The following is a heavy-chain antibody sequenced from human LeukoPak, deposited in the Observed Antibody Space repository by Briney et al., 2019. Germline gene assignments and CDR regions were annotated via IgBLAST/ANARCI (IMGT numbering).Heavy chain of an antibody. CDR2: IIPILGIA. CDR1: GGTFSSYT. D-gene: IGHD3-10*01. J-gene: IGHJ4*02. CDR3: ARDPRGGYYFDY. Sequence: SVKVSCKASGGTFSSYTISWVRQAPGQGLEWMGRIIPILGIANYAQKFQGRVTITADKSTSTAYMELSSLRSEDTAVYYCARDPRGGYYFDYWGQGTLVSVSS. V-gene: IGHV1-69*04.